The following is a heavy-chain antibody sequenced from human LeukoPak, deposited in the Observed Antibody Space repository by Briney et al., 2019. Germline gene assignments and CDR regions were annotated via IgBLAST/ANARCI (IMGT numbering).Heavy chain of an antibody. D-gene: IGHD2-2*01. V-gene: IGHV3-53*01. CDR1: GFTFSSYA. Sequence: GGSLRLSCATSGFTFSSYAMSWVRQAPGKGLECVSIIYSGGDTYYTGSVKGRFSVSRDNSKNTPYLQMNSLRVDDTAVYYCARGSCSNIRCHDAFDIWGQGTMVTVSS. CDR3: ARGSCSNIRCHDAFDI. J-gene: IGHJ3*02. CDR2: IYSGGDT.